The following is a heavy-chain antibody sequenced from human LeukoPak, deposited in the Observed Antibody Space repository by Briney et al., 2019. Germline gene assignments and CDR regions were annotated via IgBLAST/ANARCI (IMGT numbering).Heavy chain of an antibody. D-gene: IGHD1-26*01. CDR3: ARLQGSYFFYYYMDV. Sequence: PSETLSLTCTVSGGSISSGDYYWSWIRQPPGKGLEWIGYIYYSGSTYYNPSLKSRVTISVDTSKNQFSLKLSSVTAADTAVYYCARLQGSYFFYYYMDVWGKGTTVTVSS. CDR1: GGSISSGDYY. V-gene: IGHV4-30-4*01. J-gene: IGHJ6*03. CDR2: IYYSGST.